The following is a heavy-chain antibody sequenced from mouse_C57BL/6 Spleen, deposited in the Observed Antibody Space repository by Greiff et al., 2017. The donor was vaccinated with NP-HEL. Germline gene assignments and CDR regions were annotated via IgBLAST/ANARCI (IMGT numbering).Heavy chain of an antibody. CDR1: GFSLTSYG. Sequence: QVQLQQPGPGLVQPSQSLSITCTVSGFSLTSYGVHWVRQSPGKGLEWLGVIWRGGSTDYNAAFISRLSISKDNSKSQVFCKMNSLQADDTAIYDCASTAYYAMDYWGQGTSVTVSS. CDR3: ASTAYYAMDY. J-gene: IGHJ4*01. V-gene: IGHV2-2*01. CDR2: IWRGGST.